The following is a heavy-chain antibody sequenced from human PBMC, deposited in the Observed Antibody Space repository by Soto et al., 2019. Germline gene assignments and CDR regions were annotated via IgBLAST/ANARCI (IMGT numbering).Heavy chain of an antibody. D-gene: IGHD2-2*01. V-gene: IGHV2-26*01. CDR3: ARTRRDIVVVPAAIGYYYYGMDV. Sequence: SGPTLVNPTETLTLTCTVSGFSLSNASMGVSWIRQPPGKALEWLAHIFSNDEKSYSTSLKSRLTISKDTSKSQVVLTMTNIDPVDTATYYCARTRRDIVVVPAAIGYYYYGMDVWGQGTTVTVSS. CDR1: GFSLSNASMG. CDR2: IFSNDEK. J-gene: IGHJ6*02.